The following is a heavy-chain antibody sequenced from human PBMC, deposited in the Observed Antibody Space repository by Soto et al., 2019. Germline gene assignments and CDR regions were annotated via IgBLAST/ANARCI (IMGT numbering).Heavy chain of an antibody. CDR2: ISADDGNT. D-gene: IGHD4-4*01. CDR3: ARVGGATVDYYYYYLDV. J-gene: IGHJ6*03. V-gene: IGHV1-18*01. CDR1: GYTFSSYG. Sequence: QVHLVQSGDEVRKPGASVKVSCKASGYTFSSYGVSWVRQAPGQGLEWMGWISADDGNTNYAQKLQGRVTMTTDTSTRTAYMELRSLRSDDTAVYYCARVGGATVDYYYYYLDVWGKGTTVTVS.